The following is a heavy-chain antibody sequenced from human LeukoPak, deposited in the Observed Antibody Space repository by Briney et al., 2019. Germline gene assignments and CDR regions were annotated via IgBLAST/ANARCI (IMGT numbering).Heavy chain of an antibody. Sequence: GGSLRLSCAASGLTFSNYGMSWVRQAPGKGLEWVASISGTGGSTYYADSVKGRVTISRDNSKNTLYLQMNSLRAEDTAVYYCAIEQWELKYWGQGTLVTVSS. V-gene: IGHV3-23*01. CDR1: GLTFSNYG. CDR3: AIEQWELKY. CDR2: ISGTGGST. D-gene: IGHD1-26*01. J-gene: IGHJ4*02.